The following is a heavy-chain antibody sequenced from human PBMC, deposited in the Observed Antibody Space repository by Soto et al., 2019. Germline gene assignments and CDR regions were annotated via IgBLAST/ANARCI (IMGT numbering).Heavy chain of an antibody. CDR3: ARFGGAAPYYYGMDV. V-gene: IGHV1-69*02. Sequence: QVQLVQSGAEVKKPGSSVKVSCKASGGTFSSYTISWVRQAPGQGLEWMGRIIPILGIANYAQKFQGRVTITADKSTSKAYMELSSLRSEDTAVYYCARFGGAAPYYYGMDVWGQGTTVTVSS. CDR1: GGTFSSYT. D-gene: IGHD2-15*01. J-gene: IGHJ6*02. CDR2: IIPILGIA.